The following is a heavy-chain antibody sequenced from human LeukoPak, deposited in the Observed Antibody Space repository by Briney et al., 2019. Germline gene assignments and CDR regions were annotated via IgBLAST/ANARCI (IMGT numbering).Heavy chain of an antibody. CDR1: GVSISPYY. D-gene: IGHD3-3*01. J-gene: IGHJ3*01. Sequence: SETLSLTCAVSGVSISPYYWAWIRQPPGKGLEWIGYIHTRGSNNQYPSLKSRVTISVDKSKNHFSLSLTSVTAADTAVYYCARLSAAVHLGAFDLWGQGTMVTVSS. CDR3: ARLSAAVHLGAFDL. CDR2: IHTRGSN. V-gene: IGHV4-4*09.